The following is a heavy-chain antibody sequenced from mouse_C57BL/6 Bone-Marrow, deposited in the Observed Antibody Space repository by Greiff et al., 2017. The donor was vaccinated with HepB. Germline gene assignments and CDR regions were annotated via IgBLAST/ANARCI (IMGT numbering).Heavy chain of an antibody. CDR2: INPGRGGT. Sequence: QVQLQQSGAELVRPGTSVKVSCKASGYAFTNYLIEWVKQRPGQGLEWIGVINPGRGGTNYNEKFKGKATLTADKSTSTAYMQLSSLTSEDSAVYFCARGDYAMDYWGQGTSVTVSS. CDR1: GYAFTNYL. CDR3: ARGDYAMDY. V-gene: IGHV1-54*01. J-gene: IGHJ4*01.